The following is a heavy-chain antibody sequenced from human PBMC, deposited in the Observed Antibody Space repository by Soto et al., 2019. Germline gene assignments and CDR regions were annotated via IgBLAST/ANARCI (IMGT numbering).Heavy chain of an antibody. CDR2: IIPIFGTA. CDR3: ARYGSGSYYFDY. Sequence: SVKVSCKASGGTFSSYAISWVRQAPGQGPEWMGGIIPIFGTANYAQKFQGRVTITADESTSTAYMELSSLRSEDTAVYYCARYGSGSYYFDYWGQGTLVTVSS. J-gene: IGHJ4*02. D-gene: IGHD3-10*01. V-gene: IGHV1-69*13. CDR1: GGTFSSYA.